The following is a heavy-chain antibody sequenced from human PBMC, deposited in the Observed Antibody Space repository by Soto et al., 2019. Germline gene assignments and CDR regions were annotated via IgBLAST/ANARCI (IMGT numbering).Heavy chain of an antibody. J-gene: IGHJ4*02. V-gene: IGHV4-39*01. CDR3: ARRYSSSFYYFDY. Sequence: SETLSLTCTVSGGSISSSSYYWGWIRQPPGKGLEWIGSIYYSGSTYYNPSLKSRVTISVDTSKNQFSLKLSSVTAADTAVYYCARRYSSSFYYFDYWAQGTLVTVSS. CDR2: IYYSGST. CDR1: GGSISSSSYY. D-gene: IGHD6-6*01.